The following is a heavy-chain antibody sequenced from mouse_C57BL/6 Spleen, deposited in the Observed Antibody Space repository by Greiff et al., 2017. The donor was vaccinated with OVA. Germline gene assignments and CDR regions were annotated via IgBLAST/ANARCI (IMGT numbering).Heavy chain of an antibody. CDR2: ISSGSSTI. J-gene: IGHJ2*01. V-gene: IGHV5-17*01. D-gene: IGHD1-1*01. Sequence: EVMLVESGGGLVKPGGSLKLSCAASGFTFSDYGMHWVRQAPEKGLEWVAYISSGSSTIYYADTVTGRFTISRDNAKNTLFLQMTSLRAEDTAMYYCARSHYYGSSYGFDYWGQGTTLTVSS. CDR1: GFTFSDYG. CDR3: ARSHYYGSSYGFDY.